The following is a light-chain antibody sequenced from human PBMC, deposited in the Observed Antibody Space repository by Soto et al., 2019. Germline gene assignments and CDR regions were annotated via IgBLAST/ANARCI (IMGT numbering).Light chain of an antibody. J-gene: IGLJ2*01. Sequence: QAVVTQEPSLTVSPGGTVTLTCGSSTGAVTSGHYPYWFQQKPGQAPRTLIYDTSNKHSWTPARFSGSLLGGKAALTLSGAQPEDEAESYCLLSYSCARPVVFGGGTKLTVL. V-gene: IGLV7-46*01. CDR3: LLSYSCARPVV. CDR2: DTS. CDR1: TGAVTSGHY.